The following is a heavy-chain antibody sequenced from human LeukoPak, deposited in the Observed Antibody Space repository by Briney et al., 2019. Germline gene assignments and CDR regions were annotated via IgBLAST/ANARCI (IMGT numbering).Heavy chain of an antibody. J-gene: IGHJ4*02. CDR2: INHSGST. Sequence: SETLSLTCAVYGGSFSGYYWSWIRQPPGKGLEWIGEINHSGSTNYNPSLKSRVTISVDTSKNQFSLKLSSVTAADTAVYYCARGRFLTMMSEKEYYFDYWGQGTLVTVSS. D-gene: IGHD3-22*01. V-gene: IGHV4-34*01. CDR3: ARGRFLTMMSEKEYYFDY. CDR1: GGSFSGYY.